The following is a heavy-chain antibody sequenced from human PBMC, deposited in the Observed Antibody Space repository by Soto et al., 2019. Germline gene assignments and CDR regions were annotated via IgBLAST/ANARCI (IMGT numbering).Heavy chain of an antibody. V-gene: IGHV4-61*01. CDR3: VREETQLTTYGGECDY. CDR1: DGSVNTGNYY. CDR2: IYYIGTT. Sequence: QVQLQESGPGLVKPSETLSLTCSVSDGSVNTGNYYWSWIRQPPGKGLAWIGHIYYIGTTNYNPSRKSPVTISVDTAKTPWTRKGISVTAADRAVYFWVREETQLTTYGGECDYWGQGILVTVSS. J-gene: IGHJ4*02. D-gene: IGHD3-16*01.